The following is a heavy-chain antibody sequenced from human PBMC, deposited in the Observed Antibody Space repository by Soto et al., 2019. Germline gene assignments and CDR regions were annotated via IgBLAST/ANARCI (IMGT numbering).Heavy chain of an antibody. J-gene: IGHJ3*02. D-gene: IGHD3-22*01. Sequence: QLQLQESGPGLVKPSETLSLTCTVSGGSISSSSYYWGWIRQPPGKGLEWIGSIYYSGSTYYNPSLKSRVTISVDTSKNQFSLKLSSVTAADTAVYYCAREVVIHAFDIWGQGTMVTVSS. CDR1: GGSISSSSYY. V-gene: IGHV4-39*02. CDR2: IYYSGST. CDR3: AREVVIHAFDI.